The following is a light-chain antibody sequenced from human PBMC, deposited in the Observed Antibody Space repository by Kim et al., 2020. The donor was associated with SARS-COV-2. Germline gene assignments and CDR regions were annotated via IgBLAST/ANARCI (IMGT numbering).Light chain of an antibody. Sequence: EIVLTQSPGTLSLSPGERATLSCRASQSVGSTYLTWYQQRPGQAPRRLIYGTSTRATGIPDRFSGSGSGTDFTLTISRLEPEDFAAYYCQQYTSSPWTFGQGTKVDIK. V-gene: IGKV3-20*01. CDR1: QSVGSTY. CDR3: QQYTSSPWT. J-gene: IGKJ1*01. CDR2: GTS.